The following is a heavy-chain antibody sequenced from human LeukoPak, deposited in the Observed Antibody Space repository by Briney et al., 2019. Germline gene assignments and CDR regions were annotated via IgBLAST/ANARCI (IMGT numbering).Heavy chain of an antibody. CDR2: ISGSGGST. D-gene: IGHD1-26*01. CDR3: AKGTGHSGSYVHRRTYYFDY. V-gene: IGHV3-23*01. Sequence: QAGGSLRLSCAASGFTFSSYAMSWVRQAPGKGLEWVSAISGSGGSTYYADSVKGRFTISRAKNTLYLQMNSLRAEDTAVYYCAKGTGHSGSYVHRRTYYFDYWGQGTLVTVSS. CDR1: GFTFSSYA. J-gene: IGHJ4*02.